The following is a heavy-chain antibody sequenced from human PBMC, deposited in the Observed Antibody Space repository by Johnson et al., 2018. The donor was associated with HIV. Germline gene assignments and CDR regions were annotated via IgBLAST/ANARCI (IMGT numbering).Heavy chain of an antibody. CDR2: ISWNSGSI. Sequence: VHLVESGGGLVQPGRSLRLSCAGSGFTFDDYAMHWVRQAPGKGLEWVSGISWNSGSIGYADSVKGRFTISRDNAKNSLYLQMNSLRAEDTAVYYCAKDRQWGPRDAFDIWGQGTMVTVSS. J-gene: IGHJ3*02. CDR1: GFTFDDYA. D-gene: IGHD6-19*01. CDR3: AKDRQWGPRDAFDI. V-gene: IGHV3-9*01.